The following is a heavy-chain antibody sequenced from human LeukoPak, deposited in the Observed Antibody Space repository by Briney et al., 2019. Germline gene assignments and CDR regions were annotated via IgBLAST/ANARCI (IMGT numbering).Heavy chain of an antibody. CDR2: INPNSGGT. V-gene: IGHV1-2*02. CDR3: ARATSGYYDYFDY. J-gene: IGHJ4*02. D-gene: IGHD3-22*01. Sequence: EASVKVSCKASGYTFTSYGISWVRQAPGQGLEWMGWINPNSGGTNYAQKFQGRVTMTRDTSISTAYMELSRLRSDDTAVYYCARATSGYYDYFDYWGQGTLVTVSS. CDR1: GYTFTSYG.